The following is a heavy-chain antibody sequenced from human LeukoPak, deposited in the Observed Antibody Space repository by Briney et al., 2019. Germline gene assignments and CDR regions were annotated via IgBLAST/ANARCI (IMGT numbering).Heavy chain of an antibody. J-gene: IGHJ2*01. Sequence: SETLSLTCAVYGGSFSGYYWSWIRQPPGKGLEWIGEINHSGSTNYNPSLKSRVTISVDTSKNQFSLKLSSVTAADTAVYYCARETRDYYDSSGPNWYFDLWGRGTLVTVSS. V-gene: IGHV4-34*01. CDR3: ARETRDYYDSSGPNWYFDL. CDR1: GGSFSGYY. CDR2: INHSGST. D-gene: IGHD3-22*01.